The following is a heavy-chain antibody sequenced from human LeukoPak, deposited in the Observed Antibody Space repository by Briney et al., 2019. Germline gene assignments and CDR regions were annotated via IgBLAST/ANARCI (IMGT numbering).Heavy chain of an antibody. CDR2: ISNSGTST. J-gene: IGHJ4*02. Sequence: RGSLRLPCAASGFTFSNYAMSWVRQAPGKGPDWVSAISNSGTSTYYADSVKGRFSISRDNSRNTLYLQMNSLRAEDTAVYFCAKEYGTPHWGQGTLVTVSS. CDR1: GFTFSNYA. CDR3: AKEYGTPH. D-gene: IGHD4-17*01. V-gene: IGHV3-23*01.